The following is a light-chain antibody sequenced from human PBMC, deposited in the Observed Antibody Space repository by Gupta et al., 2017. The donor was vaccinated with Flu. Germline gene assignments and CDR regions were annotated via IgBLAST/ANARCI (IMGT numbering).Light chain of an antibody. CDR2: DVS. V-gene: IGKV1-33*01. CDR1: PDIGKH. Sequence: DIQMTQSPSSLSASIGDRVTITCQARPDIGKHLNWYQKKPRKAPKLLIHDVSNWKIGVRSTFIGSGVGTETDFTITSSQPEDVGQYYCHQENKVHPQLSFGRGTKVDIK. J-gene: IGKJ4*01. CDR3: HQENKVHPQLS.